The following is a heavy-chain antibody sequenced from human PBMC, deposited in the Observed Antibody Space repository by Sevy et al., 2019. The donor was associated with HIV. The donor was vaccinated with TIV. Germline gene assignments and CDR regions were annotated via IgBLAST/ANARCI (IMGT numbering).Heavy chain of an antibody. CDR2: ISSNGGST. V-gene: IGHV3-64D*06. J-gene: IGHJ4*02. Sequence: GGSLRLSCSASAFTFSSYAMHWVRQAPGKGLEYVSAISSNGGSTYYADSVKGRFTISRDNSKNTLYLQMSSLRAEDTAVYYCVKGDEQQLAYFDYWGQGTLVTVSS. D-gene: IGHD6-13*01. CDR3: VKGDEQQLAYFDY. CDR1: AFTFSSYA.